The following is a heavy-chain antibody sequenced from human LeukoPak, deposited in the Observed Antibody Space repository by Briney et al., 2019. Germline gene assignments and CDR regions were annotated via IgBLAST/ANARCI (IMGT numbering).Heavy chain of an antibody. D-gene: IGHD4-11*01. Sequence: SETLSLTCTVSGYSISSGYYWGWIRQPPGKGLEWIGRFYHSGSTYYNPSLKSRVTISVDTSKNQFSLKLSSVTAADTAVYYCARVVMTTVTTYYFDYWGQGTLVTVSS. V-gene: IGHV4-38-2*02. CDR3: ARVVMTTVTTYYFDY. CDR2: FYHSGST. J-gene: IGHJ4*02. CDR1: GYSISSGYY.